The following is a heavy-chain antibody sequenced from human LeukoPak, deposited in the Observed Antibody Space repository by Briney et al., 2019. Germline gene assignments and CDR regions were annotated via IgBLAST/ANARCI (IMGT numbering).Heavy chain of an antibody. Sequence: PGGSLRLSCAASGFTFSSYAMSWVRQAPGKGLEWVSAISGSGGSTYYADSVKGRFTISRDNSKNTLYLQMNILRAEDTAVYYCAKDSGVLPAASFDSWGQGTLGTVSS. CDR3: AKDSGVLPAASFDS. CDR1: GFTFSSYA. J-gene: IGHJ4*02. V-gene: IGHV3-23*01. CDR2: ISGSGGST. D-gene: IGHD2-2*01.